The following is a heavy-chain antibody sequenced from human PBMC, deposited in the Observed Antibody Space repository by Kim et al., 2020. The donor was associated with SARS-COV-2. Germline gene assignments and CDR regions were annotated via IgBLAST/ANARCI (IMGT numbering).Heavy chain of an antibody. CDR3: AVAYCGGDCPY. D-gene: IGHD2-21*02. V-gene: IGHV3-30-3*01. Sequence: GGSLRLSCAASGFTFSSYAMHWVRQAPGKGLEWVAVISYDGSNKYYADSVKGRFTISRDNSKNTLYLQMNSLRAEDTAVYYCAVAYCGGDCPYWGQGTLVTVSS. CDR2: ISYDGSNK. J-gene: IGHJ4*02. CDR1: GFTFSSYA.